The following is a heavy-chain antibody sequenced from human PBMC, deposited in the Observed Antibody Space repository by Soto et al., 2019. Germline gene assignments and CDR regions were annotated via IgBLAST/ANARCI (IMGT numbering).Heavy chain of an antibody. CDR2: IYYSGST. CDR1: GGSISSYY. V-gene: IGHV4-59*01. Sequence: SETLSLTCTVSGGSISSYYWSWIRQPPGKGLEWIGYIYYSGSTNYNPSLKSRVTISVDTSKNQFSLKLSSVTAADTAVYYCARDSKRFGELSPYYYYYYMDVWGKGTTVTVS. D-gene: IGHD3-10*01. CDR3: ARDSKRFGELSPYYYYYYMDV. J-gene: IGHJ6*03.